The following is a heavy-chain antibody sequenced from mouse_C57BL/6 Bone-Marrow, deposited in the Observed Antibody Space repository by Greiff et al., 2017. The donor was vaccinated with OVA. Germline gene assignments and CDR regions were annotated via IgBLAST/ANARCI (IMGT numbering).Heavy chain of an antibody. CDR1: GFTFSDYG. V-gene: IGHV5-15*01. CDR3: ARQRDYDYGYAMDY. Sequence: EVMLVESGGGLVQPGGSLKLSCAASGFTFSDYGMAWVRQAPRKGPEWVAFISNLAYSIYYADTVTGRITISRENAKNTLYLEMSSLRSEDTAMYYCARQRDYDYGYAMDYWGQGTSVTVSS. CDR2: ISNLAYSI. J-gene: IGHJ4*01. D-gene: IGHD2-4*01.